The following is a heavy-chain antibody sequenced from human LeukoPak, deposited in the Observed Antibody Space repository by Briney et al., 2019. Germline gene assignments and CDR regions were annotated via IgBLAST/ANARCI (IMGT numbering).Heavy chain of an antibody. CDR1: GGSISSGGYY. J-gene: IGHJ6*03. CDR3: ARGVVIRDYYMDA. CDR2: IYYSGST. D-gene: IGHD3-3*01. V-gene: IGHV4-31*03. Sequence: SETLSLTCTVSGGSISSGGYYWSWIRQHPGKGLEWIGYIYYSGSTYYNPSLKSRVTISVDTSKNQFSLKLSSVTAADTAVYYCARGVVIRDYYMDAWGKGTPVTVSS.